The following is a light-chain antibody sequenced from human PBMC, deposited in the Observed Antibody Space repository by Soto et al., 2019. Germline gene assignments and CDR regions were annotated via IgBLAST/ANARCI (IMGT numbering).Light chain of an antibody. CDR2: GAS. V-gene: IGKV3-20*01. CDR3: QQYGTSPWT. J-gene: IGKJ1*01. CDR1: QSLSSTY. Sequence: EIVLTQSPGTLSLSPGDRATLSCRASQSLSSTYLAWYQQKPGQAPRLLIYGASTRVTGSPDRFSGSGSGTDFTLTIRRLEPEDFAVYYCQQYGTSPWTVGQGTKVEIK.